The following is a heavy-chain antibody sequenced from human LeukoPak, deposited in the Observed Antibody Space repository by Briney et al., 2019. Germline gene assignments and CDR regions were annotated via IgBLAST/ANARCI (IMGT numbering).Heavy chain of an antibody. CDR2: IRYDGNDK. V-gene: IGHV3-30*02. Sequence: PGGSLRLSCAASGFTFSYYGMHWVRQAPARGLEWVAFIRYDGNDKSYAETVKGRFTISRDTSRKIVYLLMNSLRPEDTAVYYCTKPLMRDRWFGESWGQGTLVTVSS. D-gene: IGHD3-10*01. J-gene: IGHJ5*02. CDR1: GFTFSYYG. CDR3: TKPLMRDRWFGES.